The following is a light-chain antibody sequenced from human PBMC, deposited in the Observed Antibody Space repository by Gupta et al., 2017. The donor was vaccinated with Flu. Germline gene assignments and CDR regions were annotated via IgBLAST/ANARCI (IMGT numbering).Light chain of an antibody. CDR2: GVS. V-gene: IGKV1-5*03. CDR3: QQYNTFLWM. Sequence: IPLTQSPSTLSASVGARVTITCRASQSLNNWLAWFQQKPGQAPKLLIYGVSSLESGVPLRCSGSGSGTEGTRTSSSLQPEDFATYYCQQYNTFLWMFGQGTKVEIE. CDR1: QSLNNW. J-gene: IGKJ1*01.